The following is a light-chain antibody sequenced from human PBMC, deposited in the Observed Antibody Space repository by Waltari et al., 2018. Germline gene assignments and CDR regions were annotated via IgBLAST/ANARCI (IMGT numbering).Light chain of an antibody. V-gene: IGLV2-14*03. CDR3: ASYTRSTFTWV. CDR2: DVS. CDR1: IIDVGGYHY. Sequence: QSALTQPASVSGSTGQSISISCTANIIDVGGYHYVSWYQQHPGKVPKLMIYDVSRRPSGISNRFSGSKSGKTASLTISGLQAEDEADYYCASYTRSTFTWVFGGGTKLTVL. J-gene: IGLJ3*02.